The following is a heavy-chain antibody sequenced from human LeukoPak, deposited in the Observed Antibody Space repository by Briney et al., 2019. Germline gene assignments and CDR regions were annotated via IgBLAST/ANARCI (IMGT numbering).Heavy chain of an antibody. D-gene: IGHD1-14*01. Sequence: SETLSLTCTVSGGSISSHYWSWIRQPPGKGLEWIGYIYYSGSTNYNPSLKSRVTISVDTSKNQFSLKLSSVTAADTAVYYCARDQVVTGFDYWGQGTLVTVSS. CDR2: IYYSGST. CDR3: ARDQVVTGFDY. J-gene: IGHJ4*02. CDR1: GGSISSHY. V-gene: IGHV4-59*11.